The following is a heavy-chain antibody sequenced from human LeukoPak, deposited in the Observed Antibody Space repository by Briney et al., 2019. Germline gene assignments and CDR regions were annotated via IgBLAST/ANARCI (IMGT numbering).Heavy chain of an antibody. CDR3: ARPLLTGIVGATWHY. D-gene: IGHD1-26*01. J-gene: IGHJ4*02. Sequence: SETLSLTCAVSGYSISSGYYWGWIRQPPGKGLEWMGSIYHSGSTYYNPSLKSRVTISVDTSKNQFSLKLSSVTAADTAVYYCARPLLTGIVGATWHYWGQGTLVTVSS. V-gene: IGHV4-38-2*01. CDR2: IYHSGST. CDR1: GYSISSGYY.